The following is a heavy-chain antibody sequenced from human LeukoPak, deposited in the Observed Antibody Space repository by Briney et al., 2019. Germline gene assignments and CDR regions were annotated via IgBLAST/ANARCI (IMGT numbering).Heavy chain of an antibody. CDR2: IYYSGST. CDR3: VRHLSAGRPAFYI. J-gene: IGHJ3*02. V-gene: IGHV4-59*08. Sequence: SETLSLTCTVSGGSINSYYWSWIRQPPGKGLEWIGYIYYSGSTNYNPSLKSRVTISVDTSNNKFSLELTALTAADTAVYYCVRHLSAGRPAFYIWGQGTMVTVSS. CDR1: GGSINSYY. D-gene: IGHD2-15*01.